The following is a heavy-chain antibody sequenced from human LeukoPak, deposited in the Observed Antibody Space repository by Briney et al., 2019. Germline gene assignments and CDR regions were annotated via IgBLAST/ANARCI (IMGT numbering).Heavy chain of an antibody. D-gene: IGHD1-26*01. V-gene: IGHV4-59*01. CDR1: GGSISSYY. CDR2: IYYSGST. Sequence: PSETLSLTCTVSGGSISSYYWSWSRQPPGKGLEWIGCIYYSGSTNYNPSLKSRVTISVDTSKSQFSLKLNSVTAADTAVYYCARGRVGGSYRGQGALVTVSS. J-gene: IGHJ4*02. CDR3: ARGRVGGSY.